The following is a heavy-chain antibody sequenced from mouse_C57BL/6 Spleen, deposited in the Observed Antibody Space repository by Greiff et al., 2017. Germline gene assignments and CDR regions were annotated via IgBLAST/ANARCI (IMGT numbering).Heavy chain of an antibody. CDR3: ARRGGGSSLDY. J-gene: IGHJ4*01. D-gene: IGHD1-1*01. CDR1: GYTFTSYW. Sequence: VQLQQPGAELVMPGASVKLSCKASGYTFTSYWMHWVKQRPGQGLEWIGEIDPSDSYTNYNQKFKGKSTLTVDKSSSTAYMQLSSLTSEDSAVYYCARRGGGSSLDYWGQGTSVTVSS. V-gene: IGHV1-69*01. CDR2: IDPSDSYT.